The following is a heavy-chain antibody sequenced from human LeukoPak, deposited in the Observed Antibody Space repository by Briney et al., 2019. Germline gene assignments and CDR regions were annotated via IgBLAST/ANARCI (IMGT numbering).Heavy chain of an antibody. CDR2: IIPILGAT. CDR1: GGTFSSYA. CDR3: AAVSIADIVLMVYAIPY. V-gene: IGHV1-69*10. D-gene: IGHD2-8*01. J-gene: IGHJ4*02. Sequence: ASVKVSCKASGGTFSSYAISWVRQAPGQGLEWMGGIIPILGATNYAQKLQGRVTMTTNTSTSTAYMELRSLRSEDTAVYYCAAVSIADIVLMVYAIPYWGQGTLVTVSS.